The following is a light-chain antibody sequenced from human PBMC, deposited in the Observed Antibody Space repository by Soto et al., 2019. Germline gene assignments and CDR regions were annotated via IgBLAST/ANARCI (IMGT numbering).Light chain of an antibody. CDR1: NSNIGSSS. V-gene: IGLV1-44*01. CDR2: TTN. CDR3: QSYDNGLSGWV. Sequence: QSVLTQAPSTSGTPGQRVTISCSGSNSNIGSSSVNWYRQVPGTAPELLIYTTNERPSGVPDRFSGSKSGTSASLAISGLQSEDEADYYCQSYDNGLSGWVFGGGTKLTVL. J-gene: IGLJ3*02.